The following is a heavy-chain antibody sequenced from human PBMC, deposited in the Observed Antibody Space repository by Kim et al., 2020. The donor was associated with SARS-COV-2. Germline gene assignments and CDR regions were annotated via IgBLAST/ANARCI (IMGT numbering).Heavy chain of an antibody. D-gene: IGHD2-21*02. CDR3: AKDARCSGDCPEVGWYFDL. V-gene: IGHV3-33*03. Sequence: GGSLRLSCAASGFTFSSYGMHWVRQAPGQGLEWVAAIWNDGRDQYYSDSVKGRFTISRDNSESTLYLEMNSLRAEDTALYYCAKDARCSGDCPEVGWYFDLWGRGTLVTVSS. J-gene: IGHJ2*01. CDR2: IWNDGRDQ. CDR1: GFTFSSYG.